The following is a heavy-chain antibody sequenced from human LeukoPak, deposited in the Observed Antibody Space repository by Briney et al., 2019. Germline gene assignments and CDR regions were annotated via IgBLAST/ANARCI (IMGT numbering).Heavy chain of an antibody. CDR2: ISAYNGNT. Sequence: VASVKVSCKASGYTFTSYGISWVRQAPGQGLEWMGWISAYNGNTNYAQKLQGRVTMTTDTSTSTAYMELRSLRSDDTAVYYCARSIVDFWREYYYMDVWGKGTTVTVSS. CDR1: GYTFTSYG. J-gene: IGHJ6*03. V-gene: IGHV1-18*01. D-gene: IGHD3-3*01. CDR3: ARSIVDFWREYYYMDV.